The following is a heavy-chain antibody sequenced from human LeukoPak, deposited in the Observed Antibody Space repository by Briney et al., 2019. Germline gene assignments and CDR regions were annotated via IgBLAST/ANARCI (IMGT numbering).Heavy chain of an antibody. CDR3: ASHRSGSYFHPPDFDY. Sequence: ASVTVSCKASGGTVSSYAISWVRQAPGQGLEWMGGIIPIFGTANYAQKFQGRVTITADESTSTAYMELSSLRSEDTAVYYCASHRSGSYFHPPDFDYWGQGTLVTVSS. D-gene: IGHD1-26*01. J-gene: IGHJ4*02. CDR2: IIPIFGTA. CDR1: GGTVSSYA. V-gene: IGHV1-69*13.